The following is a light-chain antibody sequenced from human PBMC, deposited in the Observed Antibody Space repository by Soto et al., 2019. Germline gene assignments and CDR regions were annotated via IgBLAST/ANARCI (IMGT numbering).Light chain of an antibody. J-gene: IGKJ1*01. CDR1: QTISSW. V-gene: IGKV1-5*03. CDR3: QQYNSYSSM. Sequence: DIQMTQSPSTLSGSVGDRVTITCRASQTISSWLAWYQQKPGKAPKLLIYKASTLKSGVPSRFSGSGSGTEFTLTISSLQPDDFATYYCQQYNSYSSMFGHGTKVDI. CDR2: KAS.